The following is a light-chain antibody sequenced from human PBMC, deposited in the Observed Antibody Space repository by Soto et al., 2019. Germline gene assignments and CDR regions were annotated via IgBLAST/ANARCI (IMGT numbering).Light chain of an antibody. J-gene: IGLJ1*01. Sequence: QSVLTQPASVSGSPGQSIAISCTGTSGDVGGYNYVSWYQQHPGKAPKLMIYDVSNRPSGVSNRFSGSKSGNTASLTISGLQAEDEADYYCSSYTSSSTPCVFGTGTKVTVL. CDR2: DVS. CDR1: SGDVGGYNY. V-gene: IGLV2-14*01. CDR3: SSYTSSSTPCV.